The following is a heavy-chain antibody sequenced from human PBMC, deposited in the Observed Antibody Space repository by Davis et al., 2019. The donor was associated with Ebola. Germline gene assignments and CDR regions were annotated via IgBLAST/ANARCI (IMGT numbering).Heavy chain of an antibody. V-gene: IGHV5-51*01. CDR3: TRQGPTSWDS. D-gene: IGHD2-2*01. CDR2: IFPDDSDT. Sequence: GESLKISCKVSGYIFTSYWIGWVRQMPGKGLEWMGFIFPDDSDTTYSPSFQGQVTFSVDRSIRTAYLQWNSLKASDTAIYYCTRQGPTSWDSWGQGTLVTVSS. CDR1: GYIFTSYW. J-gene: IGHJ4*02.